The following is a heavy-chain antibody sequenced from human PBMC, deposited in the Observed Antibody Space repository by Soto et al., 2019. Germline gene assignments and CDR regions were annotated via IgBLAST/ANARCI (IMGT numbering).Heavy chain of an antibody. Sequence: EMQLLESGGGLVQPGGSLRLSWVVSGFSFSTYGVTWVRQAPGTGLEWVCGVSGGSGVTHYTDSVKGRFTISGDDSKNTVYLQMHSLRGEDTAVYYCTRWNVYCDIWGQGTLVTGSS. D-gene: IGHD1-1*01. CDR3: TRWNVYCDI. CDR2: VSGGSGVT. J-gene: IGHJ4*02. CDR1: GFSFSTYG. V-gene: IGHV3-23*01.